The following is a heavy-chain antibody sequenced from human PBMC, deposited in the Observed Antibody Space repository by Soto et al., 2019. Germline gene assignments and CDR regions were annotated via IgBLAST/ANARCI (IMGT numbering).Heavy chain of an antibody. CDR2: IYTSGST. V-gene: IGHV4-4*07. CDR3: ARDSSLLRLGELSLEDDVDY. Sequence: QVQLQESGPGLVKPSETLSLTCTVSGGSISSYYWSWIRQPAGKGLEWIGRIYTSGSTNYNPSLKSRFTMSVDTSNNQFSLKLSSVTAADTAVYYCARDSSLLRLGELSLEDDVDYWGQGTLVTVSS. J-gene: IGHJ4*02. D-gene: IGHD3-16*02. CDR1: GGSISSYY.